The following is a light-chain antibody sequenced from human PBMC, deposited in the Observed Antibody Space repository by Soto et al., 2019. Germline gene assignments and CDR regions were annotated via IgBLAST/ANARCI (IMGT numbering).Light chain of an antibody. Sequence: EIVMTQSPATLSVSPGERATLSCRASQSVSSNLAWYQQKPGQAPRLLIYGASTRATGIPARFSGSGSGTEFTRTISSLQSEDFAVYYCQQYNNWPLPFGGGTKVEIK. V-gene: IGKV3-15*01. J-gene: IGKJ4*01. CDR2: GAS. CDR3: QQYNNWPLP. CDR1: QSVSSN.